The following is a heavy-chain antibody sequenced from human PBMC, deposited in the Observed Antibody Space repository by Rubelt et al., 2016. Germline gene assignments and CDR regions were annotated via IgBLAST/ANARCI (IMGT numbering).Heavy chain of an antibody. J-gene: IGHJ5*02. V-gene: IGHV3-33*05. Sequence: EWAAVISYDGSNKYYADSVKGRFTISRDNSKNTLYLQMNSLRAEDTAVYYCARDGGYCSGGSCYDWFDPWGQGTLVTVSS. D-gene: IGHD2-15*01. CDR2: ISYDGSNK. CDR3: ARDGGYCSGGSCYDWFDP.